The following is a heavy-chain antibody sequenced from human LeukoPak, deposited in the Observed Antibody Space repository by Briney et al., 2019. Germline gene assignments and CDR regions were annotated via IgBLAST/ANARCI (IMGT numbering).Heavy chain of an antibody. CDR1: GYTFTSYD. CDR3: ARGFGWKESGDWFDP. CDR2: MNPNSGNT. V-gene: IGHV1-8*03. J-gene: IGHJ5*02. Sequence: ASVKVSCKASGYTFTSYDINWVRQATGQGLEWMGWMNPNSGNTGYAQKFQGRVTITRNTSISTAYMELSSLRSEDTAVYYCARGFGWKESGDWFDPWGQGTLVTVSS. D-gene: IGHD6-19*01.